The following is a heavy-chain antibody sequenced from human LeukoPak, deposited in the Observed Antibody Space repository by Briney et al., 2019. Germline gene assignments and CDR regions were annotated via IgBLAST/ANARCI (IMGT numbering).Heavy chain of an antibody. V-gene: IGHV4-61*02. J-gene: IGHJ4*02. CDR3: AREKVAVAGRLN. CDR2: IYTSGST. CDR1: GGSISSGSYY. D-gene: IGHD6-19*01. Sequence: SQTLSLTCTVSGGSISSGSYYWSWIRQPAGKGLEWIGRIYTSGSTNYNPSLKSRVTISVDTSKNQFSLKLSSVTAADTAVYYCAREKVAVAGRLNWGQGTLVTVSS.